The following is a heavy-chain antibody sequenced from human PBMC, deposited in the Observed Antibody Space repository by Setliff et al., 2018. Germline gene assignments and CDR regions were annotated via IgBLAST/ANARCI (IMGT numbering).Heavy chain of an antibody. CDR3: ARGRRDGYKGGFDP. J-gene: IGHJ5*02. D-gene: IGHD5-12*01. Sequence: GESLKISCKGSGYSFTSHWIGWVRQMPGKGLELMGIIYPRDSDTRYSPSFQGQVTISADKSITTAYLQWSRLKVSDSGIYYCARGRRDGYKGGFDPWGQGTLVTVSS. CDR1: GYSFTSHW. V-gene: IGHV5-51*01. CDR2: IYPRDSDT.